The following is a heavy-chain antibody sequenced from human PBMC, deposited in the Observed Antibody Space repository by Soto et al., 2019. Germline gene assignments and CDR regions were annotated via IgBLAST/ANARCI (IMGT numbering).Heavy chain of an antibody. J-gene: IGHJ3*02. D-gene: IGHD3-22*01. CDR3: ARISMRRGVSGYYDSSGYYYLPDAFDI. CDR2: TRNKANSYTT. Sequence: GGSLRLSCAASGFTFSDHYMDWVRQAPGKGLEWVGRTRNKANSYTTEYAASVKGRFTISRDDSKNSLYLRMNSLKTEDTAVYYCARISMRRGVSGYYDSSGYYYLPDAFDIWGQGTMVTVSS. V-gene: IGHV3-72*01. CDR1: GFTFSDHY.